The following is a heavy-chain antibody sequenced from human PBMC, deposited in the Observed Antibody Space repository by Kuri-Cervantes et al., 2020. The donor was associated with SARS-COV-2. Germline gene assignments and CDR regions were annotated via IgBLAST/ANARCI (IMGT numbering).Heavy chain of an antibody. V-gene: IGHV4-34*01. CDR2: INHSGST. CDR3: ARDRYSSSLFYYYYMDV. Sequence: SETLSLTCAVYGGSFSGYYWSWIRQPPGKGLEWIGEINHSGSTNYNPSLKSRVTISVDTSKNQFSLKLGSVTAADTAVYYCARDRYSSSLFYYYYMDVWGKGTTVTVSS. J-gene: IGHJ6*03. CDR1: GGSFSGYY. D-gene: IGHD6-6*01.